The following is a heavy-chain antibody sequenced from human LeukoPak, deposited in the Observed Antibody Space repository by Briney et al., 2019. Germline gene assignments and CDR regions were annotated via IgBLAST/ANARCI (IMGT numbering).Heavy chain of an antibody. D-gene: IGHD3-22*01. CDR3: ARDYYDSSGYPGDAFDI. Sequence: GGSLRLSCAASGFTSSDYYMSWIRQAPGKGLEWVSYISSSGSTIYYAGSVKGRFTISRDNAKNSLNLQMNSLRAEDTAVYYCARDYYDSSGYPGDAFDIWGQGTMVTVSS. CDR1: GFTSSDYY. CDR2: ISSSGSTI. V-gene: IGHV3-11*04. J-gene: IGHJ3*02.